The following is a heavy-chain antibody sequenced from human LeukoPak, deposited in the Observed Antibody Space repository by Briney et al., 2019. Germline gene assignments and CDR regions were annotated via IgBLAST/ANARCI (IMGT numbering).Heavy chain of an antibody. CDR2: INAGNGDT. CDR3: ARDRGGTGDFDY. CDR1: GYTFTSYA. V-gene: IGHV1-3*01. Sequence: APVKVSCKASGYTFTSYAMHWVRRAPGQRLEWMGWINAGNGDTKYSQKFQGRVTIARDTSASTAYMYLSSLRSEDTAVYYCARDRGGTGDFDYWGQGTLVTVSS. J-gene: IGHJ4*02. D-gene: IGHD1-1*01.